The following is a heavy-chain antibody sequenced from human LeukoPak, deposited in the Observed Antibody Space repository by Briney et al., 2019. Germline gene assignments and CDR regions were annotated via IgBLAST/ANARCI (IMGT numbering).Heavy chain of an antibody. CDR2: ISESGDTP. J-gene: IGHJ2*01. CDR3: AQLLDDNPIRWYFGL. V-gene: IGHV3-23*01. CDR1: GFTFSSYA. D-gene: IGHD1-14*01. Sequence: PGGSLRLSCTASGFTFSSYALSWVRQAPGKGLEWVSSISESGDTPYYADSVKSLFTISRDNSKNTLYLQMSSLRAEDTAVYYCAQLLDDNPIRWYFGLWGHGTLVTVSS.